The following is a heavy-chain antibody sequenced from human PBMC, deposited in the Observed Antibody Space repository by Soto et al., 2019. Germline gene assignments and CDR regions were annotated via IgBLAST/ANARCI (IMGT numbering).Heavy chain of an antibody. D-gene: IGHD4-4*01. CDR1: GFPFSTYA. CDR2: TPYHGSEK. V-gene: IGHV3-30-3*01. J-gene: IGHJ6*02. Sequence: QVQLVESGGGVVQPGRSLRLSCAASGFPFSTYAMHWVCQAPGKGLEWVAFTPYHGSEKFYADSVKGRFTISRDNSKNTLYLEMNSLRAEDTAVYYCARALMTTVYFYYGMDVWGQGTTVTVSS. CDR3: ARALMTTVYFYYGMDV.